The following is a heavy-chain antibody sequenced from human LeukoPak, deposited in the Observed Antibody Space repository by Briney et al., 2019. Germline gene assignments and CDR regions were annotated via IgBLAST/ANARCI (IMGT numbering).Heavy chain of an antibody. J-gene: IGHJ4*02. CDR3: AIDQLLDQLLKEAIY. CDR1: GGTFSSYA. D-gene: IGHD2-2*01. V-gene: IGHV1-69*01. Sequence: SVKVTCKASGGTFSSYAISWVRQAPGQGLEWMGGIIPIFGTANYAQKFQGRVTITADESTSTAYMELSSLRSEDTAAYYCAIDQLLDQLLKEAIYWGQGTLVTVSS. CDR2: IIPIFGTA.